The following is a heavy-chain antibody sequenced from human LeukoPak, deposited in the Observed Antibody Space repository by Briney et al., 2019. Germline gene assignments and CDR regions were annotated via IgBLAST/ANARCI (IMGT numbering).Heavy chain of an antibody. CDR3: AKDGSWSCTD. CDR1: GFSFSNYA. CDR2: FSASGYTT. Sequence: GGSLRLSCAASGFSFSNYAMSWVRQAPGKGLEWVSVFSASGYTTDYADSVKGRFTISRDNSKRTLYLQMNSLRADDTAVYYCAKDGSWSCTDWGQGTLVTVSS. J-gene: IGHJ4*02. V-gene: IGHV3-23*01. D-gene: IGHD2-8*02.